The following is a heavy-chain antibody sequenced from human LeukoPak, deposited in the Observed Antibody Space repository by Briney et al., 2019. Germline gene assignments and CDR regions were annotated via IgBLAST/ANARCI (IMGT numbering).Heavy chain of an antibody. J-gene: IGHJ4*02. V-gene: IGHV3-66*01. D-gene: IGHD3-16*01. Sequence: PGGSLRLSCAASGFTFSSYAMSWVRQAPGKGLEWVSVIYSGGSTYYADSVKGRFTISRDNSKNTLYLQMNGLRAEDTAVYYCARDTFRGVHLDWGQGTLVTVSS. CDR1: GFTFSSYA. CDR2: IYSGGST. CDR3: ARDTFRGVHLD.